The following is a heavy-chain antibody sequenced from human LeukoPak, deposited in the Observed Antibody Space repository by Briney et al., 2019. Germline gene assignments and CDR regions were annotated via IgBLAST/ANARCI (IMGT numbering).Heavy chain of an antibody. CDR1: GFTLGSHD. D-gene: IGHD2-2*01. CDR2: VSSGFHA. V-gene: IGHV3-13*01. Sequence: GGSLRLSCTASGFTLGSHDMHWVRQIPGQGLEWVAAVSSGFHAFFADSVQGRFTVSREDARNSLYLQMNSLRAEDTAVYYCATRGHTIGYFNSWGQGTLLTVSS. CDR3: ATRGHTIGYFNS. J-gene: IGHJ4*02.